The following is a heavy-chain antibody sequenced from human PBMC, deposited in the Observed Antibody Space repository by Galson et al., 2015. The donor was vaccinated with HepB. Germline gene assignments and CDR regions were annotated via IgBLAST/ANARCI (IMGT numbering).Heavy chain of an antibody. CDR3: TRHIETPTAAGSLNFAY. D-gene: IGHD6-13*01. Sequence: QSGAEVKKPGESLRISCKGSDYTFSNYWISWVRQMPGKGLEWMGRIHPSESFSDYRPSFQGHVTISADKSINTVYLQWTSLQASDTAMYFCTRHIETPTAAGSLNFAYWGQGTLVTVSS. V-gene: IGHV5-10-1*01. CDR2: IHPSESFS. J-gene: IGHJ4*02. CDR1: DYTFSNYW.